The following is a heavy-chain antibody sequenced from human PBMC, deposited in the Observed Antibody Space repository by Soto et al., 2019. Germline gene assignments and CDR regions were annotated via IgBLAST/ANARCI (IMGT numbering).Heavy chain of an antibody. CDR1: GRSISSVNYY. CDR2: IYYSGST. CDR3: ARYGSGECNRGSCYSPFDY. J-gene: IGHJ4*02. V-gene: IGHV4-30-4*01. Sequence: LSLTCTVSGRSISSVNYYWSWIRQPPGKGLEWIGYIYYSGSTYYNPSLRSRVTISVDTSKNQFSLKLSSVTAAGTAVYYCARYGSGECNRGSCYSPFDYWGQGTLVTVSS. D-gene: IGHD2-15*01.